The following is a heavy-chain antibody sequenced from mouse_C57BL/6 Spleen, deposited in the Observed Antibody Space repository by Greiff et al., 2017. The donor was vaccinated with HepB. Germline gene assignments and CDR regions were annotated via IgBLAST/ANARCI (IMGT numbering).Heavy chain of an antibody. J-gene: IGHJ3*01. V-gene: IGHV1-5*01. CDR2: IYPGNSDT. D-gene: IGHD1-1*01. CDR1: GYTFTSYW. Sequence: EVKLVESGTVLARPGASVKMSCKTSGYTFTSYWMHWVKQRPGQGLEWIGAIYPGNSDTSYNQKFKGKAKLTAVTSASTAYMELSSLTNEDSAVYYCTGDYYGSSLFAYWGQGTLVTVSA. CDR3: TGDYYGSSLFAY.